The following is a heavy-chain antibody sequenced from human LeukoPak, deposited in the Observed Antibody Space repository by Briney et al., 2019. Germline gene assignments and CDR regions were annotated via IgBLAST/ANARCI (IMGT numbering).Heavy chain of an antibody. V-gene: IGHV4-30-4*08. CDR3: ASSNYYYGSGSYPTIDY. D-gene: IGHD3-10*01. CDR2: IYYSGST. J-gene: IGHJ4*02. CDR1: GGSISSGDYY. Sequence: SQTLSLTCTVSGGSISSGDYYWSWIRQPPGKGLEWIGYIYYSGSTYYNPSLKSRVTISVDTSKNQLSLKLSSVTAADTAVYYCASSNYYYGSGSYPTIDYWGQGTLVTVSS.